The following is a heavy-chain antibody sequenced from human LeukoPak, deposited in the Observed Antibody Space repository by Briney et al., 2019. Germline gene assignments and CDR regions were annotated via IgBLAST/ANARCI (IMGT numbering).Heavy chain of an antibody. J-gene: IGHJ4*02. Sequence: GGSLSLSCAASGFTFSSYGMHWVRQAPGKGLEWVAFIRYDGSNKYYADSVKGRFTISRDNSKNTLYLQMNSLRAEDTAVYYCARGHSNGLYYFDYWGQGTLVTVSS. D-gene: IGHD6-19*01. CDR3: ARGHSNGLYYFDY. CDR2: IRYDGSNK. V-gene: IGHV3-30*02. CDR1: GFTFSSYG.